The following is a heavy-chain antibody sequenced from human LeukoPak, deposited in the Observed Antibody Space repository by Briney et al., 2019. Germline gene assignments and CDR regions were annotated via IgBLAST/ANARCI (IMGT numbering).Heavy chain of an antibody. CDR2: IYSGGST. CDR1: GFTVSSNY. Sequence: GGSLRLSCAASGFTVSSNYMSWVRQAPGKGLEWVSVIYSGGSTYYADSVKGRFTISRDNSKNTLYLQMNSLRAEDTAVYYCARDSGSSSWYYYYYGMDVWGQGTTVTVSS. J-gene: IGHJ6*02. D-gene: IGHD6-13*01. V-gene: IGHV3-53*01. CDR3: ARDSGSSSWYYYYYGMDV.